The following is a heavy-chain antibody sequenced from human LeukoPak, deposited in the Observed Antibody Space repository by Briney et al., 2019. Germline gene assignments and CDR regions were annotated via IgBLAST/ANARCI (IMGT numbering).Heavy chain of an antibody. J-gene: IGHJ4*02. Sequence: PGGSLRLSCGVSGFNFSNYGMHWVRQAPGKGLEWVALICYDGRTKFHADSVRGRFTISRDNSANTLYLQMSSLRVEDTAVYYCAREWGPIAVAGGPGYWGQGALVTVFS. D-gene: IGHD6-19*01. CDR2: ICYDGRTK. CDR1: GFNFSNYG. CDR3: AREWGPIAVAGGPGY. V-gene: IGHV3-33*01.